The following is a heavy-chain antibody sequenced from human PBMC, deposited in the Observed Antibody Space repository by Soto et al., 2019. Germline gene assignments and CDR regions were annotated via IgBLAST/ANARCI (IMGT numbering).Heavy chain of an antibody. CDR2: IGSKGETYAT. CDR1: GFTFGASN. J-gene: IGHJ4*02. Sequence: EVQLVESGGALVQPGGSLKLSCAASGFTFGASNLQWVRQASGKGLEWLGRIGSKGETYATTYAASVKGRFTISRDDSKKTAYLKMNILESEDAAVYYCSRDDSDWFFNWGRGTLVTVSS. CDR3: SRDDSDWFFN. D-gene: IGHD3-9*01. V-gene: IGHV3-73*02.